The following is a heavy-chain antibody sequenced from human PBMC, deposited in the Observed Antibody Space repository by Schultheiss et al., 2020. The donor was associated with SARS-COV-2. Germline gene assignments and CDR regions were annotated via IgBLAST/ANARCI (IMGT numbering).Heavy chain of an antibody. J-gene: IGHJ3*02. V-gene: IGHV1-69*04. D-gene: IGHD4-17*01. CDR3: AREKHDYDDAFDI. CDR2: IIPILGIA. CDR1: GGTFSSYA. Sequence: SVKVSCKASGGTFSSYAISWVRQAPGQGLEWMGRIIPILGIANYAQKFQGRVTITADKSTSTAYMELSSLRSEDTAVYYCAREKHDYDDAFDIWGQGTMVTVSS.